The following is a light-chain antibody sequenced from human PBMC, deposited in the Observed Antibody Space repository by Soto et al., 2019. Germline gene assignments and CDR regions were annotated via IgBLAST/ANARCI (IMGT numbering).Light chain of an antibody. V-gene: IGKV1-39*01. J-gene: IGKJ1*01. CDR2: AAS. CDR1: QSISSY. CDR3: QQYYSPTWT. Sequence: ERATLSCRASQSISSYLDWYQQKPGKAPKLLIYAASTLPSGVPSRFSGSGSGTDFTLTISSLQPEDFATYYCQQYYSPTWTFGQGTKVDIK.